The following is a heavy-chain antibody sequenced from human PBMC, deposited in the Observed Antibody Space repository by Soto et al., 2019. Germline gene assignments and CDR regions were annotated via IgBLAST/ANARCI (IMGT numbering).Heavy chain of an antibody. CDR1: GGSISSGDYY. J-gene: IGHJ4*02. CDR3: ACSIMWRLLGFGKSALDY. CDR2: IYYSGST. Sequence: SETLSLTCTVSGGSISSGDYYWSWIRQPPGKGLEWIGYIYYSGSTYYNPSLKSRVTISVDTSKNQFSLKLSSVTAADTAVYYWACSIMWRLLGFGKSALDYWGQGTLVTVSS. D-gene: IGHD3-10*01. V-gene: IGHV4-30-4*01.